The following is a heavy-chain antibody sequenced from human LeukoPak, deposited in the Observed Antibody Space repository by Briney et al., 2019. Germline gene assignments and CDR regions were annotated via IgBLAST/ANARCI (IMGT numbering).Heavy chain of an antibody. V-gene: IGHV4-38-2*02. Sequence: TSETLSLTCTVSGYSISSGYYWGWIRQPPGKGLEWIGDIYHSGITNYNPSLNSRLTISLDTSKNHFSLNLRSVTAADTAVYYCTRSPGSAWFDPWGQGTLVTVSS. CDR3: TRSPGSAWFDP. J-gene: IGHJ5*02. CDR2: IYHSGIT. CDR1: GYSISSGYY.